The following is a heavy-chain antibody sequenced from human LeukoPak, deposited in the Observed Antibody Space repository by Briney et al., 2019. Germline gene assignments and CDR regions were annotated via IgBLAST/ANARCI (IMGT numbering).Heavy chain of an antibody. Sequence: SGPTLVNPTQTLMLTCTFSGFSLSTSGVGVGWIRQPPGKALEWLALIHWNDDKRYSPSLKSRLTITKDTSKNQVVLTMTNMDPVDTATYYCAHSPMLAQQEGFFDYWGQGTLVTVSS. CDR1: GFSLSTSGVG. D-gene: IGHD6-13*01. CDR2: IHWNDDK. CDR3: AHSPMLAQQEGFFDY. J-gene: IGHJ4*02. V-gene: IGHV2-5*01.